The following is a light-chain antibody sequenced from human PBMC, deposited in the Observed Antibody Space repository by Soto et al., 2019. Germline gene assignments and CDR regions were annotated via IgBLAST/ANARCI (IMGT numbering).Light chain of an antibody. CDR1: QGISRW. CDR2: KTS. V-gene: IGKV1-5*03. Sequence: DLQLTQSPSTLSASVGDRVTITFWARQGISRWLAWYQQKPGKAPKFLIYKTSNLESGVPSRFSGSGSGTEFTLTISSLQPDDFATYYCQYYNNYCWTFGQGTKVEIK. CDR3: QYYNNYCWT. J-gene: IGKJ1*01.